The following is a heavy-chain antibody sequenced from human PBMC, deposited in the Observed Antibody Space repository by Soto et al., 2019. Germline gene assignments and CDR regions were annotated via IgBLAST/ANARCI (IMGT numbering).Heavy chain of an antibody. V-gene: IGHV4-59*01. J-gene: IGHJ4*02. CDR2: IYYSGST. CDR1: GGSISSYY. D-gene: IGHD4-17*01. Sequence: SETLSLTCTVSGGSISSYYWSWIRQPPGKGLEWIGYIYYSGSTNYNPSLKSRVTISVGTSKNQFSLKLSSVTAADTAVYYCARGYGDYFDYWGQGTLVTVSS. CDR3: ARGYGDYFDY.